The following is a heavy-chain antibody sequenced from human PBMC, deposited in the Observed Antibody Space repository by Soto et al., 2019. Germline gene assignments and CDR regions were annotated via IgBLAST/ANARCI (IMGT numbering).Heavy chain of an antibody. Sequence: GSLRLSCEDSGFTFSSYGMHRIRQAPGKGLEWVAVISYDGSNKYYADSVKGRFTISRDNSKNTLYLQMNSLRAEDTAVYYCAKERGVEQCLPSSQYFQHWGQVSQGTVS. CDR1: GFTFSSYG. V-gene: IGHV3-30*18. D-gene: IGHD6-19*01. CDR3: AKERGVEQCLPSSQYFQH. J-gene: IGHJ1*01. CDR2: ISYDGSNK.